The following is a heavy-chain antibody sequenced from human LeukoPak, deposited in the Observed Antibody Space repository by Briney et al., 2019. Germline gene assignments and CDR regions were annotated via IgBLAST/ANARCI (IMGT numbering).Heavy chain of an antibody. D-gene: IGHD1-26*01. J-gene: IGHJ3*02. CDR3: ARDSRVGATLDAFDI. CDR1: GFNVSNNY. V-gene: IGHV3-53*01. CDR2: IFSSGPT. Sequence: GGSLRLSCAASGFNVSNNYMNWVRQAPGKGLEWVSVIFSSGPTYYADSVKGRFTISRDTSKNALYLQMNSLRAEDTAVYYCARDSRVGATLDAFDIWGQGTMVTVSS.